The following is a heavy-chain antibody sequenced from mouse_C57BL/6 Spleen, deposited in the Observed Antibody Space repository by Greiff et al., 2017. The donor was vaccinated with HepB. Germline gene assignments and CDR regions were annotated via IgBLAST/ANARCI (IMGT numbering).Heavy chain of an antibody. CDR1: GYAFSSSW. V-gene: IGHV1-82*01. CDR3: AREAYYSNYDY. CDR2: IYPGDGDT. D-gene: IGHD2-5*01. J-gene: IGHJ2*01. Sequence: QVHVKQSGPELVKPGASVKISCKASGYAFSSSWMNWVKQRPGKGLEWIGRIYPGDGDTNYNGKFKGKATLTADKSSSTAYMQLSSLTSEDSAVYFCAREAYYSNYDYWGQGTTLTVSS.